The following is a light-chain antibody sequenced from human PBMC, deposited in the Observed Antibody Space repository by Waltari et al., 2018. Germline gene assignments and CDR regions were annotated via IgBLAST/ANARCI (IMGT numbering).Light chain of an antibody. CDR2: RDN. CDR3: AAWDNSLSGVI. V-gene: IGLV1-47*01. CDR1: NSNIGRNY. Sequence: QSVLTQPPSASGTPGQRVNLSCSGSNSNIGRNYVYWYQQLPGTTPKLLISRDNQRPSGVPDRFSGSKSDTSASLAISGLRSEDEADYYCAAWDNSLSGVIFGGGTKLTVL. J-gene: IGLJ2*01.